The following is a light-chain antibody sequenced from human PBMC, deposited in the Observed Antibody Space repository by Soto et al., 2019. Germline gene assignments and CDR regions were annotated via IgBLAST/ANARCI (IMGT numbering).Light chain of an antibody. CDR2: KTS. J-gene: IGKJ1*01. Sequence: DIQMTQSPSTLSASVGDRATITCRASQSIGSWLAWYQQKPGKAPKLLIYKTSSLESGVPSRFSGSGSGTEFTLTISSLQPDDFATYYCQQYNSYRRTFGQGTKVEIK. V-gene: IGKV1-5*03. CDR1: QSIGSW. CDR3: QQYNSYRRT.